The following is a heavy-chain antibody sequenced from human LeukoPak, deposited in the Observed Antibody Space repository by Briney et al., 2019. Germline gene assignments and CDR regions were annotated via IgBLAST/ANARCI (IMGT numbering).Heavy chain of an antibody. D-gene: IGHD2-2*01. J-gene: IGHJ4*02. Sequence: GGSLRLSCAASGFTFSSYAMSWVRQAPGKGLEWVSAISGSGGSTYYADSVKGRFTISRDNSKNTLYLQMNSLRAEDTAVYYCARVDCSSTSCYWSSSYWGQGTLVTVSS. CDR2: ISGSGGST. CDR1: GFTFSSYA. V-gene: IGHV3-23*01. CDR3: ARVDCSSTSCYWSSSY.